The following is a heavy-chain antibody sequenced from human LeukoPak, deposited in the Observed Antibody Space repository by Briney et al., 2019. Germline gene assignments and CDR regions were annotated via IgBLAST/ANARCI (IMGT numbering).Heavy chain of an antibody. CDR1: GFTFSSYA. CDR2: ISYDGSNK. J-gene: IGHJ4*02. V-gene: IGHV3-30-3*01. CDR3: ARASGADYGDYPTDN. D-gene: IGHD4-17*01. Sequence: PGRSLRLSCAASGFTFSSYAMHWVRQAPGKGLEWVAVISYDGSNKYYADSVKGRFTISRDNSKNTLYLQMNSLRAEDTAVYYCARASGADYGDYPTDNWGQGTLVTVSS.